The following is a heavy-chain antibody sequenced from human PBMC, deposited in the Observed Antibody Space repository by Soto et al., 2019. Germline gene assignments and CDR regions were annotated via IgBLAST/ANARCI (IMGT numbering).Heavy chain of an antibody. V-gene: IGHV1-69*12. CDR2: IIPIFGTA. CDR1: GGTFSSYA. D-gene: IGHD4-4*01. Sequence: QVQLVQSGAEVKKPGSSVKVSCKASGGTFSSYAISWVRQAPGQGLEWMGGIIPIFGTADYAQKFQGRVTITADESTSTAYMELSSLRSEDTAVYYCATHYSRGGSYFYYGVEVWGQGTMVTVSS. J-gene: IGHJ6*02. CDR3: ATHYSRGGSYFYYGVEV.